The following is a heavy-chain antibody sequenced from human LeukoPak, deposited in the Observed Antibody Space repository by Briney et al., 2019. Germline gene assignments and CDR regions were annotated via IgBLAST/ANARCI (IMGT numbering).Heavy chain of an antibody. CDR3: AKETAYDFWSGYPPGAFDI. CDR1: GFTFSSYG. D-gene: IGHD3-3*01. J-gene: IGHJ3*02. CDR2: IRYDGSNK. V-gene: IGHV3-30*02. Sequence: GGSLRLSCAASGFTFSSYGMHWVRQAPGKGLEWVAFIRYDGSNKYYADSVKGRFTISRDNSKNTLYLQMNSLRAEDTAVYYCAKETAYDFWSGYPPGAFDIWGQGTMVTVSS.